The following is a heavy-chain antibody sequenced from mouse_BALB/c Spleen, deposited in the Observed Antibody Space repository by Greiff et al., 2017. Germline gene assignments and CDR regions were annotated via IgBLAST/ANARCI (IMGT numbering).Heavy chain of an antibody. J-gene: IGHJ2*01. V-gene: IGHV1-7*01. D-gene: IGHD1-3*01. CDR1: GYTFTSYW. CDR3: ARRSKGYFDY. CDR2: INPSTGYT. Sequence: QVQLQQSGAELAKPGASVKMSCKASGYTFTSYWMHWVKQRPGQGLEWIGYINPSTGYTEYNQKFKDKATLTADKSSSTAYMQLSSLTSEDSAVYYCARRSKGYFDYWGQGTTLTVSS.